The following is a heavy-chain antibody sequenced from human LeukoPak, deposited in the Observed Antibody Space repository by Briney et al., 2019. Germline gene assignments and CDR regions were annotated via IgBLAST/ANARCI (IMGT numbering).Heavy chain of an antibody. J-gene: IGHJ4*02. Sequence: GGSLRLSCAASGFTFSSYGMHWVRQAPGKGLEWVAVISYDGNNKYYADSVKGRFTISRDSSKNTLYLQMNSLRAEDTAVYYCAKDEGPWGQGTLVTVSS. CDR3: AKDEGP. CDR1: GFTFSSYG. V-gene: IGHV3-30*18. CDR2: ISYDGNNK.